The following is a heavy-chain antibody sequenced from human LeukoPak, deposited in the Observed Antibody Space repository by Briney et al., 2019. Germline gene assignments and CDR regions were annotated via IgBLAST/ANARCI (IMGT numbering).Heavy chain of an antibody. V-gene: IGHV1-18*01. J-gene: IGHJ6*02. D-gene: IGHD5-12*01. Sequence: PSVKVSCKASGYTFTSYDISWVRQAPGQGLEWMGWISTYNDNTHYAQKLQGRVTMTTDTSTSTAYMELSSLRSEDTAVYYCAREGGNTPTPDIDVDIVAPLHYGMDAWGQGTTVTVSS. CDR2: ISTYNDNT. CDR1: GYTFTSYD. CDR3: AREGGNTPTPDIDVDIVAPLHYGMDA.